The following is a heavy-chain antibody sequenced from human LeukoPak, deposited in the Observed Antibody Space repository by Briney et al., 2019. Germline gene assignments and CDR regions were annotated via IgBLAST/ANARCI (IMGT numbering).Heavy chain of an antibody. Sequence: SETLSLTCTVSGGSISSYYWSWIRQPPGKGLEWIGYIYYSGSTNYNPSLKSRVTMSVDTSKNQFSLKLSSVTAADTAVYYCARDGRGGVVPPGWFDPWGQGTLVTVSS. J-gene: IGHJ5*02. CDR2: IYYSGST. CDR3: ARDGRGGVVPPGWFDP. V-gene: IGHV4-59*12. D-gene: IGHD2-2*01. CDR1: GGSISSYY.